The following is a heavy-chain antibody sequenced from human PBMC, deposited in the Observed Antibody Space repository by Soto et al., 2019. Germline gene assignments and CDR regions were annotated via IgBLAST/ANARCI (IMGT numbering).Heavy chain of an antibody. V-gene: IGHV4-34*01. CDR3: ARAQGGIVLMVYAHYYYGMDV. J-gene: IGHJ6*02. CDR2: INHSGST. CDR1: GGSFSGYY. D-gene: IGHD2-8*01. Sequence: PSETLSLTCAVYGGSFSGYYWSWIRQPPGKGLEWIGEINHSGSTNYNPSPKSRVTISVDTSKNQFSLKLSSVTAADTAVYYCARAQGGIVLMVYAHYYYGMDVWGQGTTVTVSS.